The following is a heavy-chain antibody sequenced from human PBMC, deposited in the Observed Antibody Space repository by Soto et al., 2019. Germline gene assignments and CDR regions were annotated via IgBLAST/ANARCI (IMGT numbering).Heavy chain of an antibody. Sequence: GXSVKVSCKASRYSFTNFYSHWLRQAPGQGLEWMGIINPSGGSTTYPQKFQGRVTMTRDTSTSTVHMELITLRSEDTAVYYCARSQVGRPLDVWGPGTTVTISS. CDR3: ARSQVGRPLDV. J-gene: IGHJ6*02. D-gene: IGHD1-26*01. CDR2: INPSGGST. V-gene: IGHV1-46*01. CDR1: RYSFTNFY.